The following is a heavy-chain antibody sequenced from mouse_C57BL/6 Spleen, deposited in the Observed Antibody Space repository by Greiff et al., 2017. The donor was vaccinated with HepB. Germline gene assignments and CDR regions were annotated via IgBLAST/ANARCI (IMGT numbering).Heavy chain of an antibody. Sequence: VHVKQSGPELVKPGASVKMSCKASGYTFTDYNMHWVKQSHGKSLEWIGYINPNNGGTSYNQKFKGKATLTVNKSSSPAYMELRSLTSEDSAVYYCARDGYYDYAMDYWGQGTSVTVSS. J-gene: IGHJ4*01. D-gene: IGHD2-3*01. CDR2: INPNNGGT. CDR1: GYTFTDYN. V-gene: IGHV1-22*01. CDR3: ARDGYYDYAMDY.